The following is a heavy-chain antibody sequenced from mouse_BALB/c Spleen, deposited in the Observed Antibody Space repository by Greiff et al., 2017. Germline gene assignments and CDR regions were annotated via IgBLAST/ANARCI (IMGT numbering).Heavy chain of an antibody. CDR2: INPYNGDT. D-gene: IGHD2-3*01. Sequence: VQLQQSGPELVKPGASVKISCKASGYSFTGYFMNWVMQSHGKSLEWIGRINPYNGDTFYNQKFKGKATLTVDKSSSTAHMELRSLASEDSAVYYCARYDGYYYWYFDVWGAGTTVTVSS. J-gene: IGHJ1*01. V-gene: IGHV1-20*02. CDR3: ARYDGYYYWYFDV. CDR1: GYSFTGYF.